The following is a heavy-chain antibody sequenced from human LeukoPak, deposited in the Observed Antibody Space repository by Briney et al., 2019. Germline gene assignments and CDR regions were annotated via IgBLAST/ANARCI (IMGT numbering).Heavy chain of an antibody. Sequence: PGGSLRLSCAASGFTFSSYGMHWVRQAPGKGLEWVAVISYDGSNKYYADSVKGRFTISRNNSKNTLYLQMNSLRAEDTAVYYCAKHRSDYVWGSYRNDAFDIWGQGTMVTVSS. CDR3: AKHRSDYVWGSYRNDAFDI. D-gene: IGHD3-16*02. CDR1: GFTFSSYG. CDR2: ISYDGSNK. V-gene: IGHV3-30*18. J-gene: IGHJ3*02.